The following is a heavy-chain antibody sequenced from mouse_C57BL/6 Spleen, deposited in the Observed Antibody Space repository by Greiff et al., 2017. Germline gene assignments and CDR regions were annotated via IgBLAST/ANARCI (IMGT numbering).Heavy chain of an antibody. J-gene: IGHJ2*01. CDR2: IDPSDSYT. CDR3: ARKVYYYGSSPVDY. D-gene: IGHD1-1*01. V-gene: IGHV1-69*01. CDR1: GYTFTSYW. Sequence: QVQLQQPGAELVMPGASVKLSCKASGYTFTSYWMHWVKQRPGQGLEWIGEIDPSDSYTNYNQKFKGKSTLTVDKSSSTAYMQLSSLTSEDSAVYYCARKVYYYGSSPVDYWGQGTTLTVSS.